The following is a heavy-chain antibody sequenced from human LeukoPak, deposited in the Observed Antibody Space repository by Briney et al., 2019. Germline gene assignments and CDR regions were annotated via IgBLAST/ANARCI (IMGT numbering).Heavy chain of an antibody. CDR2: IYYSGST. D-gene: IGHD3-10*01. Sequence: SETLSLTCTVSGGSISSYYWSWIRQPPGKGLEWIGYIYYSGSTNYNPSLKSRVTISVVTSKNQFSLKLSSVTAADTAVYYCARSKWFGELYFDYWGQGTLVTVSS. J-gene: IGHJ4*02. CDR3: ARSKWFGELYFDY. CDR1: GGSISSYY. V-gene: IGHV4-59*08.